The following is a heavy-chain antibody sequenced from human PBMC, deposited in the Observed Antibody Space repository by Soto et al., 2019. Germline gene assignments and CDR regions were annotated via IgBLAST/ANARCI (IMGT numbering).Heavy chain of an antibody. Sequence: EVQLLESGGGLVQPGGSLRLSCAASGFTFSSYAMSWVRQAPGKGLEWVSAISGSGGSTYYADSVKGRFTISRDNSKNTRYLQMTSLRAEDTAVYYCAKVQRGSGSYFAFDIWGQGTMVTVSS. CDR3: AKVQRGSGSYFAFDI. J-gene: IGHJ3*02. CDR2: ISGSGGST. D-gene: IGHD3-10*01. CDR1: GFTFSSYA. V-gene: IGHV3-23*01.